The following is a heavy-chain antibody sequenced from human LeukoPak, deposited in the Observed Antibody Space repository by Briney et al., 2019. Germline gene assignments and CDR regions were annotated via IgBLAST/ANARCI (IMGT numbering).Heavy chain of an antibody. Sequence: SETLSLTCAVYGGSFSGCFWSWIRQPPGKGLEWIGEINHSGSTNYNPSLKSRVTVSVDTSKNQFSLNLSSVTAADTAVYYCARAPWPRQLVHYYLDVWAKGTTVTVSS. CDR1: GGSFSGCF. D-gene: IGHD6-6*01. CDR3: ARAPWPRQLVHYYLDV. CDR2: INHSGST. V-gene: IGHV4-34*01. J-gene: IGHJ6*03.